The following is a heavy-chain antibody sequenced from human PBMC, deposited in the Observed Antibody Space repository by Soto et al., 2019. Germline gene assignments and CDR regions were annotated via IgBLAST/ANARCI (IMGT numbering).Heavy chain of an antibody. V-gene: IGHV1-18*04. CDR1: GYTFTSYG. Sequence: GASAKVSCKASGYTFTSYGISWVRQAPGQGLEWMGWISAYNGNTNYAQKLQGRVTMTTDTSTSTAYMELRSLRSDDTAVYYCATDSPYIAAAPNSSNYYYGMDVWGQGTTVTVSS. CDR2: ISAYNGNT. CDR3: ATDSPYIAAAPNSSNYYYGMDV. J-gene: IGHJ6*02. D-gene: IGHD6-13*01.